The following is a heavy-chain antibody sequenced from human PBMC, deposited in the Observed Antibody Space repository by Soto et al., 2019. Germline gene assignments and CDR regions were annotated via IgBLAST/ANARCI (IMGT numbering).Heavy chain of an antibody. V-gene: IGHV4-4*02. D-gene: IGHD2-15*01. CDR2: IYHSGST. J-gene: IGHJ6*02. CDR1: GGSISSSNW. Sequence: QVQLQESGPGLVKPSGTLSLTCAVSGGSISSSNWWSWVRQPPGKGREWIGEIYHSGSTNYNPSLKSRVTISVDKSKNQFSLKLSSVTAADTAVYYCARAGRGYCSGGSCYSGLHGMDVWGQGTTVTVSS. CDR3: ARAGRGYCSGGSCYSGLHGMDV.